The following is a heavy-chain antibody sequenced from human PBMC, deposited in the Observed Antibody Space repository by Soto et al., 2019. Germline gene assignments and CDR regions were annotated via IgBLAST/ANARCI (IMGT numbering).Heavy chain of an antibody. V-gene: IGHV4-30-4*01. CDR3: ARDRRWLPRGPNNWLDL. Sequence: SETLSLTCTVSGGSINSGDYYWTWVRQPPGKGLEWIGYIYYDGNSQHNPSLKSRVTMSIDTSKNQFSLNLSSVTAADTAAYYCARDRRWLPRGPNNWLDLWGQGTQVTVSS. D-gene: IGHD5-12*01. J-gene: IGHJ5*02. CDR2: IYYDGNS. CDR1: GGSINSGDYY.